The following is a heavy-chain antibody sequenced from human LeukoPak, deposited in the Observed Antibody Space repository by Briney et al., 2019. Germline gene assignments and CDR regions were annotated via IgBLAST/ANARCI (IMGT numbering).Heavy chain of an antibody. Sequence: SETLSLTCTVSGGSISSSSYYWGWIRQPPGKGLEWIGSIYYSGSTYYNPSLKSRVTISVDTSKNQFSLKLSSVTAADTAVYYCASGAHTRWPPYYFDYWGQGTLVTVSS. CDR3: ASGAHTRWPPYYFDY. CDR2: IYYSGST. CDR1: GGSISSSSYY. J-gene: IGHJ4*02. D-gene: IGHD4-23*01. V-gene: IGHV4-39*07.